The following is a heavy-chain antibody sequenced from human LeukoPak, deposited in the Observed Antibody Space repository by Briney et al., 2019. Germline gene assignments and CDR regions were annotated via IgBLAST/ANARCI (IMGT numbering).Heavy chain of an antibody. CDR2: FNREDDAP. D-gene: IGHD3-22*01. J-gene: IGHJ4*02. CDR1: GYSVNELS. Sequence: ASVKVSCKVSGYSVNELSMHWVRQAPGLGLEWMGGFNREDDAPVYAQQFQGRVTMTGDTSTDTAYMELSSLRSEDTALYYCATLDSYYDTSGRPLLPDWGQGTLVTVSS. CDR3: ATLDSYYDTSGRPLLPD. V-gene: IGHV1-24*01.